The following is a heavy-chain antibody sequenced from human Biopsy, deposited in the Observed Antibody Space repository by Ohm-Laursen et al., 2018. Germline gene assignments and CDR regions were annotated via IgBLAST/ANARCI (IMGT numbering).Heavy chain of an antibody. D-gene: IGHD5-12*01. CDR2: IYYDGIT. CDR3: ARVAGGYAYYYGMDV. J-gene: IGHJ6*02. V-gene: IGHV4-38-2*01. Sequence: TLSLTCAVSGYSVTNDYYWGWIRQPPGKGLEWIGNIYYDGITYYNPSLKSRVATSVDTSKNQFSLRLTSVTAADTAVYYCARVAGGYAYYYGMDVWGQGTTVIVSS. CDR1: GYSVTNDYY.